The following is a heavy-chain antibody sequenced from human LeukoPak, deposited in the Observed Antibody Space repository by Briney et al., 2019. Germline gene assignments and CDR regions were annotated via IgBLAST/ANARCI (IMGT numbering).Heavy chain of an antibody. V-gene: IGHV3-21*01. J-gene: IGHJ4*02. D-gene: IGHD7-27*01. CDR1: GFTFSSCS. CDR3: ARGANWDFDY. Sequence: GGSLRLSCAASGFTFSSCSMSWVRQDPGKGLEWVSSISSSSSYIYYADSVKGRFTISRDNAKNSLYLQMNSLRAEDTAVYYCARGANWDFDYWVQGTLVTVSS. CDR2: ISSSSSYI.